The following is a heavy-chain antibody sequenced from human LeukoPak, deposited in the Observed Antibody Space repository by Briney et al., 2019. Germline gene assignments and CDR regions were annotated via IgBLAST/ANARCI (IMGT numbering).Heavy chain of an antibody. Sequence: SETLSLTCAVSGGSISSSNWWSWVRPPPGKGLEWSGEIYHSGSTNYNPSLKSRVTISVDKSKNQFSLKLSSVTAADTAVYYCARDYHPSGFDYWGQGTLVTVSS. D-gene: IGHD2-2*01. J-gene: IGHJ4*02. V-gene: IGHV4-4*02. CDR3: ARDYHPSGFDY. CDR2: IYHSGST. CDR1: GGSISSSNW.